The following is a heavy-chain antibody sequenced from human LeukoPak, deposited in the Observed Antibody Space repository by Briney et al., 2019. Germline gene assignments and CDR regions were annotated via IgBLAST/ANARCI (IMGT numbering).Heavy chain of an antibody. D-gene: IGHD6-13*01. CDR3: ARLQGSSNWLPIDF. CDR1: GGSISSSSYY. V-gene: IGHV4-39*01. Sequence: SETLSLTCTVSGGSISSSSYYWGWVRQPPGKGLEWIGSIYYSGSTYYNPSLKSRVTISVDTSQNPFSLRLTSVTAADTAVYFCARLQGSSNWLPIDFWGQGTLVTVSS. J-gene: IGHJ4*02. CDR2: IYYSGST.